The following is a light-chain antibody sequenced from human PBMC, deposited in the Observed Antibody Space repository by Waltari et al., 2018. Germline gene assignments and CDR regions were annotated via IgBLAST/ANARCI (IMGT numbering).Light chain of an antibody. V-gene: IGKV1-39*01. CDR3: QQSYSFTRT. J-gene: IGKJ1*01. CDR1: QTISRY. CDR2: AAS. Sequence: DIQMTQSPSSLSASLGDRVTITCRASQTISRYLNWYQKKPGKAPNLLIYAASSLQIGVPSRFSGSGSGRDFTLIITSLQPEDFATYYCQQSYSFTRTFGQGTKVEIK.